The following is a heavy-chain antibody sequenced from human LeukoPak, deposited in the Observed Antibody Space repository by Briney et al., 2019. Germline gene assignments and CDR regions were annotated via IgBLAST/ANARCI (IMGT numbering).Heavy chain of an antibody. Sequence: GGSLRLSCAASGFTFSNYALIWVRQGPVKGLEWVSAIRGSGLTTFYADSVKGRFTISRDNPKNTLYLQMNSLRADDTAVDYCARDPNGDYIGAFDFWGQGTKVTVSS. CDR3: ARDPNGDYIGAFDF. J-gene: IGHJ3*01. CDR1: GFTFSNYA. CDR2: IRGSGLTT. D-gene: IGHD4-17*01. V-gene: IGHV3-23*01.